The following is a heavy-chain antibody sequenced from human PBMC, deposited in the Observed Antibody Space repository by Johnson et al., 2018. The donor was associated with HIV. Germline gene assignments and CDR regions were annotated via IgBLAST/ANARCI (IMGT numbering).Heavy chain of an antibody. D-gene: IGHD1-14*01. CDR1: GFTFSSYG. CDR2: IRYDGSNK. J-gene: IGHJ3*02. CDR3: ARDQGELRRTHAFDI. Sequence: VQLVESGGGVVQPGGSLRLSCAASGFTFSSYGMHWVRQAPGKGLEWVAFIRYDGSNKYYADSVKGRFTISRDSSKNTLYLQMNSLRHEDTAVYYCARDQGELRRTHAFDIWGQGTMVTVSS. V-gene: IGHV3-30*02.